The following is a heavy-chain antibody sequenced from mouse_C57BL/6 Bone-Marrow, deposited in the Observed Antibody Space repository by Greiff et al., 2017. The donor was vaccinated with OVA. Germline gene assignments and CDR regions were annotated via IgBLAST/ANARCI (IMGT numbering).Heavy chain of an antibody. D-gene: IGHD2-12*01. CDR1: GYTFTDYY. V-gene: IGHV1-26*01. CDR2: INPNNGGT. J-gene: IGHJ1*03. Sequence: EVQLQQSGPELVKPGASVKISCKASGYTFTDYYMNWVKQSHGKSLEWIGDINPNNGGTSYNQKFKGKATLTVDKSSSTAYMELSSLTSEDSAVYYCASGYINDERYFDVWGTGTTVTVSS. CDR3: ASGYINDERYFDV.